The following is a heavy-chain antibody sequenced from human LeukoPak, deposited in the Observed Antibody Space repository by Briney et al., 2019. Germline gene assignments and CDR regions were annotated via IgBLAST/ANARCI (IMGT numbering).Heavy chain of an antibody. V-gene: IGHV3-7*01. Sequence: GGSLRLSCAASGLTFSSFWMTWVRQAPGKGLEWVANIKQDGSEEYYVDSVKGRFTISRDNAKNSLYLQMNSLRAEDTAVYYCASWVGRDYWGREPWSPSPQ. J-gene: IGHJ4*02. CDR2: IKQDGSEE. CDR1: GLTFSSFW. D-gene: IGHD2-15*01. CDR3: ASWVGRDY.